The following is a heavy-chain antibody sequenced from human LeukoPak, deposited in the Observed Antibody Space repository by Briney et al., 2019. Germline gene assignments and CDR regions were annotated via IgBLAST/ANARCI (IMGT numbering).Heavy chain of an antibody. CDR1: GGSISSGDYY. CDR3: ARDLSYQLLFEWGGWFDP. J-gene: IGHJ5*02. D-gene: IGHD2-2*01. Sequence: KPSETLSLTCTVSGGSISSGDYYWSWIRQPPGKGLEWIGYIYYSGSTNYNPSLKSRVTISVDTSKNQFSLKLSSVTAADTAVYYCARDLSYQLLFEWGGWFDPWGQGTLVTVSS. CDR2: IYYSGST. V-gene: IGHV4-61*08.